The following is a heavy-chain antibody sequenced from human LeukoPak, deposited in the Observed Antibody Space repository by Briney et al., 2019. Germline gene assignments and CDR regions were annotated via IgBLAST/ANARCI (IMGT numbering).Heavy chain of an antibody. J-gene: IGHJ4*02. CDR1: GYSISSGYY. Sequence: SETLSLTCTVSGYSISSGYYWGWIRQPPGKGLEWIGSIYHSGSTNYNPSLKSRVTISVDTSKNQFSLKLSSVTAADTAVYYCASVEHYYDSSGYSVDYWGQGTLVTVSS. D-gene: IGHD3-22*01. CDR2: IYHSGST. CDR3: ASVEHYYDSSGYSVDY. V-gene: IGHV4-38-2*02.